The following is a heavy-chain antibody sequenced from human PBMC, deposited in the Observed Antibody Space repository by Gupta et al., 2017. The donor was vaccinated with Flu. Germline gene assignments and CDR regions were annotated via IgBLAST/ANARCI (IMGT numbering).Heavy chain of an antibody. V-gene: IGHV3-23*01. J-gene: IGHJ4*02. D-gene: IGHD4-17*01. Sequence: FTFSSYALSWARQAPGKGLECVSAISGSAGSTYYADSVKGRFTISRDNSKGTLYLQLNSLRAEDTAVYYCAKHTVTNYFDSWGQGTLVTVSS. CDR2: ISGSAGST. CDR3: AKHTVTNYFDS. CDR1: FTFSSYA.